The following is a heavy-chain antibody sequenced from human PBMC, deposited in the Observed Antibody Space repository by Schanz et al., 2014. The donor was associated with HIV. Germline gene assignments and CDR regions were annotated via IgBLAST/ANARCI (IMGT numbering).Heavy chain of an antibody. Sequence: EVQLLESGGGLAQPGGSLTLSCAASGFTFTKHALSWVRQAPGRGLEWVSTVIGSGVRTIYADSVKGRFTISRDNSKNTLSLHMNSLRVEDTAVYYCAKAKGSYSATTFYFDFWGQGTLVTVSS. CDR3: AKAKGSYSATTFYFDF. D-gene: IGHD1-26*01. CDR2: VIGSGVRT. CDR1: GFTFTKHA. J-gene: IGHJ4*02. V-gene: IGHV3-23*01.